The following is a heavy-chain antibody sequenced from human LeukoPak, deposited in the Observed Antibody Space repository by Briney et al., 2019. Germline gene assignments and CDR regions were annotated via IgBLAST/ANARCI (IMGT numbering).Heavy chain of an antibody. CDR2: INSDGSST. CDR3: ARVSIAAAGTLGY. CDR1: GFTFSSYW. J-gene: IGHJ4*02. V-gene: IGHV3-74*01. Sequence: GGSLRLSCAASGFTFSSYWMHWVRQAPGKGLVWDSRINSDGSSTSYADSVKGRFTISRDNAKNTLYLQMNSLRAEDTAVYYCARVSIAAAGTLGYWGQGTLVTVSS. D-gene: IGHD6-13*01.